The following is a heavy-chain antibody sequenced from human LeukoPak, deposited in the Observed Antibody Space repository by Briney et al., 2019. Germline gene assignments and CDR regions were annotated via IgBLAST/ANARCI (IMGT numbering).Heavy chain of an antibody. CDR2: ISYDGSNK. J-gene: IGHJ6*03. D-gene: IGHD5-18*01. V-gene: IGHV3-30-3*01. CDR3: AKDGAEMWIQLHYYYMDV. CDR1: GFTFSSYA. Sequence: GGSLRLSCAASGFTFSSYAMHWVRQAPGKGLEWVAVISYDGSNKYYADSVKGRFTISRDNSKNTLYLQMNSLRAEDTAVYYCAKDGAEMWIQLHYYYMDVWGKGTTVTVSS.